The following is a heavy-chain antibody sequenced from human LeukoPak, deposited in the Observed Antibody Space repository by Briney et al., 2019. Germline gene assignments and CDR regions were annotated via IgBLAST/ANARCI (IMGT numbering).Heavy chain of an antibody. D-gene: IGHD5-18*01. CDR3: ARHDGYNYARIDY. V-gene: IGHV4-39*01. Sequence: SETLSLTCNVSGGPINRSPNSWGWIRQPPGKGLEWTGFLFYGGDTYYNPSLKSRVAISVDTFKNQFSLKLTSVTAADTAVYFCARHDGYNYARIDYWGQGTLVTVSS. CDR2: LFYGGDT. J-gene: IGHJ4*02. CDR1: GGPINRSPNS.